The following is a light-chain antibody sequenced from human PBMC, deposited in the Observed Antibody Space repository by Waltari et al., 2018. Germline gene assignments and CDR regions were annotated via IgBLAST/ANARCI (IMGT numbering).Light chain of an antibody. CDR1: QRISSY. CDR3: QQSYSTPFT. Sequence: DIQITQSPSSLSASVGPRTTITCRASQRISSYLNWYQQKPGKAPKLLIYAASSLQSGVPSRFSGSGSGTDFTLTISSLQPEDFATYYCQQSYSTPFTFGPGTKVDIK. CDR2: AAS. J-gene: IGKJ3*01. V-gene: IGKV1-39*01.